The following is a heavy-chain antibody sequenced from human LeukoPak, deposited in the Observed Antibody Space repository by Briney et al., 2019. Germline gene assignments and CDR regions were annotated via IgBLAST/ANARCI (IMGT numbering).Heavy chain of an antibody. CDR2: INGSGGST. J-gene: IGHJ4*02. CDR3: AKDLGAAGVGDY. D-gene: IGHD6-13*01. CDR1: GFTFSSYA. Sequence: GGSLRLSCAASGFTFSSYAMSWVRQAPGKGLEWVSAINGSGGSTYYADSVKGRFTISRDNSKNTLYLQMNSLRAEDTAVYYCAKDLGAAGVGDYWGQGTLVTVSS. V-gene: IGHV3-23*01.